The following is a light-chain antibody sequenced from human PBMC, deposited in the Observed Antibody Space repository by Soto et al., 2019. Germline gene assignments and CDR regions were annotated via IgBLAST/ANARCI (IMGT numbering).Light chain of an antibody. V-gene: IGLV8-61*01. CDR3: VLYMGSGIWV. CDR1: SGSVSTSYY. Sequence: QTVVTQEPSFSVSPGGTVTLTCGLSSGSVSTSYYPSWYQQTPGQAPRTLIYSTNTRSSGVPDRFSGSILGNKAALTITGAQAEDESDYYCVLYMGSGIWVFGVGTKLTVL. J-gene: IGLJ2*01. CDR2: STN.